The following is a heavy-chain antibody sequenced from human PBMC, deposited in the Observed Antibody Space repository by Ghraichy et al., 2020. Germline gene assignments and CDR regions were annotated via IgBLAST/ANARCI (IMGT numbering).Heavy chain of an antibody. D-gene: IGHD3-10*01. J-gene: IGHJ4*02. CDR1: GFTFSNYA. CDR3: ANGNGWVRAPPPFDY. Sequence: LSLTCAASGFTFSNYAMSWVRQAPGKGLEWVSAISGSGGRTYYADSVKGRFTISRDNSKNTLYLQMNSLRAEDTAVYHCANGNGWVRAPPPFDYWGQGTLVTVSS. CDR2: ISGSGGRT. V-gene: IGHV3-23*01.